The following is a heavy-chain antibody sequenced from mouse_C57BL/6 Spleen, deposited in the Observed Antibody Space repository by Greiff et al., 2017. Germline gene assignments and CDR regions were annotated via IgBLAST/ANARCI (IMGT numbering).Heavy chain of an antibody. D-gene: IGHD1-1*01. CDR3: TNYYGSSKTFAY. Sequence: VQLKQSGAELVRPGASVKLSCTASGFNIKDDYMHWVKQRPEQGLEWIGWIDPENGDTEYASKFQGKATITADTSSNTAYLQLSSLTSEDTAVYYCTNYYGSSKTFAYWGQGTLVTVSA. V-gene: IGHV14-4*01. CDR2: IDPENGDT. CDR1: GFNIKDDY. J-gene: IGHJ3*01.